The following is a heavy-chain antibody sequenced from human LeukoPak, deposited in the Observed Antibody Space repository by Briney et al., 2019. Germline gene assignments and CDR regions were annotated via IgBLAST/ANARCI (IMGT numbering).Heavy chain of an antibody. CDR2: ISGSGGST. CDR1: GFTFSSYA. CDR3: AKVAVKYCSSTSCLTLDY. V-gene: IGHV3-23*01. J-gene: IGHJ4*02. Sequence: GGSLRLSCAASGFTFSSYAMSWVRQAPGKGLEWVSAISGSGGSTYYADSVKGRFTISRDNSKNTLYLQMNSLRAEDTAVYYCAKVAVKYCSSTSCLTLDYWGQGTLVTVSS. D-gene: IGHD2-2*01.